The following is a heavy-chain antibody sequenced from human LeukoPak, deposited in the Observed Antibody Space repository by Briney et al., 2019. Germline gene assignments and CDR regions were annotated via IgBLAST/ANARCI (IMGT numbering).Heavy chain of an antibody. Sequence: PGGSLRLSCTSSGFTFSIYGMTWVRQAPGKGLVWVSAISGSGGTTYYAGSVKGRFTISRDNSKNTLYLQMNSLRAEDTAIYYCAKDSGDYYAAYYFDSWGQGTLVTVSS. D-gene: IGHD3-10*01. CDR3: AKDSGDYYAAYYFDS. V-gene: IGHV3-23*01. CDR2: ISGSGGTT. J-gene: IGHJ4*02. CDR1: GFTFSIYG.